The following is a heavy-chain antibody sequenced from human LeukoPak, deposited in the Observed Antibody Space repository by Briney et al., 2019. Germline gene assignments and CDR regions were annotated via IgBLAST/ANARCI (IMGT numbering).Heavy chain of an antibody. J-gene: IGHJ4*02. CDR2: IYTSGST. CDR3: ARGWLLGPDFDY. D-gene: IGHD3-9*01. Sequence: SETLSLTCTVSGGSISSHYWSWIRQPAGKGLEWIGRIYTSGSTNYNPSLKSRVTMSVDTSKNQVSLKLRSVTAADTAVYFCARGWLLGPDFDYRGQGNLVIVSS. V-gene: IGHV4-4*07. CDR1: GGSISSHY.